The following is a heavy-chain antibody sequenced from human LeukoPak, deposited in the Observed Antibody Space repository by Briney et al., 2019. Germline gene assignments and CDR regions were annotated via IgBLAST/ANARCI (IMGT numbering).Heavy chain of an antibody. V-gene: IGHV3-23*01. Sequence: GGSLRLSCAASGFTFSSYAMSWVRQAPGKGLEWVSAISGSGGSTYYADSVKGRFTISRDNSKNTLYLQMNSLRAEDTAVYYCAKPTYYDILTGYSPYSDWGQEPWSPSPQ. CDR3: AKPTYYDILTGYSPYSD. CDR2: ISGSGGST. D-gene: IGHD3-9*01. J-gene: IGHJ4*01. CDR1: GFTFSSYA.